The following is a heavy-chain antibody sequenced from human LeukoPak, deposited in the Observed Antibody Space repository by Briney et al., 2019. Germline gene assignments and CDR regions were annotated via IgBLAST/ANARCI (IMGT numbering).Heavy chain of an antibody. J-gene: IGHJ6*03. CDR3: AKDQPRRYDYWSAYYTGDDDHYYMDV. D-gene: IGHD3-3*01. CDR2: INPSSSVT. Sequence: ASVKVSCQASGYTFTAYYIHWVRQAPGQGLEWMGWINPSSSVTKLAQRFQGRVTMTRDTSISTAYMDLSRLRSDDTAVYYCAKDQPRRYDYWSAYYTGDDDHYYMDVWGEGTTVIVS. CDR1: GYTFTAYY. V-gene: IGHV1-2*02.